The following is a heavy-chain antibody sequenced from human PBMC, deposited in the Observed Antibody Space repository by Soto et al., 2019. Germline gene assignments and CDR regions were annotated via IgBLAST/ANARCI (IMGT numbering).Heavy chain of an antibody. V-gene: IGHV4-59*01. CDR3: ALRSMAVVPEY. D-gene: IGHD3-22*01. CDR2: LYYGRSA. J-gene: IGHJ4*02. CDR1: GDSISSYY. Sequence: QVQLQESGPGLVKPSETLSLTCAVSGDSISSYYCMWIRQPPGKGLESIGYLYYGRSANYNPSLTSRVTLSVDTSTNQCSMTLSSMTAADTAVYYCALRSMAVVPEYWGQGTLVTVSS.